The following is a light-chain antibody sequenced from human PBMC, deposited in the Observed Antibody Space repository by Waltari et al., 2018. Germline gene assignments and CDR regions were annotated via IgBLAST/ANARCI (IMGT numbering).Light chain of an antibody. Sequence: QSALTQPASVSGSPGQSITISCTGTSSDVGTYHYVSWYQQHPGQAPKLMIFDVSIRPSGVSNRFSGSKSGNTASLTISGLQAEDEADYYCSSYISSSTLELFGGGTSLTVL. CDR3: SSYISSSTLEL. V-gene: IGLV2-14*03. CDR2: DVS. J-gene: IGLJ2*01. CDR1: SSDVGTYHY.